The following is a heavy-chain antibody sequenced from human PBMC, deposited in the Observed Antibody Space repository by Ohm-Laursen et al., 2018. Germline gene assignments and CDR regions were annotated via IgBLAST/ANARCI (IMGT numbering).Heavy chain of an antibody. J-gene: IGHJ6*02. CDR2: IYYSGST. Sequence: SDTLSLTCTVSGGSISSYYWSWIRQPPGKGLEWIGYIYYSGSTNYNPSLKSRVTISVDTSKNQFSLKLSSVTAADTAVYYCARGGRSSSWSVDYYGMDVWGQGTTVTVSS. CDR1: GGSISSYY. V-gene: IGHV4-59*07. D-gene: IGHD6-13*01. CDR3: ARGGRSSSWSVDYYGMDV.